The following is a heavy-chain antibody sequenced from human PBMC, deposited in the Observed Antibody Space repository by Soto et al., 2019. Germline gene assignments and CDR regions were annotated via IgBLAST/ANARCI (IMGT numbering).Heavy chain of an antibody. CDR2: IIPILGIA. V-gene: IGHV1-69*04. CDR3: ARDDRLGCYPDWDVLAI. J-gene: IGHJ3*02. D-gene: IGHD2-15*01. CDR1: GGTFSSYT. Sequence: ASVKVSCKASGGTFSSYTISWVRQAPGEGLEWMGRIIPILGIANYAQKFQGRVTITADKSTSTAYMELSSLRSEDTAVYYCARDDRLGCYPDWDVLAIWRQGTFVTVSS.